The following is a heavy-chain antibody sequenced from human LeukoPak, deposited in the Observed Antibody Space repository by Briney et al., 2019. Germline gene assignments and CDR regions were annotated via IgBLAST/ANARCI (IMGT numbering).Heavy chain of an antibody. D-gene: IGHD3-3*02. Sequence: SETLSPTCTVSGGSISSYYWSRIRQPAGKGLEWIGRIYTSGSTNYNPSLKSRVTMSVDTSKNQFSLKLSSVTAADTAVYYCARFNIRANYYYYMDVWGKGTTVTVSS. CDR1: GGSISSYY. V-gene: IGHV4-4*07. J-gene: IGHJ6*03. CDR3: ARFNIRANYYYYMDV. CDR2: IYTSGST.